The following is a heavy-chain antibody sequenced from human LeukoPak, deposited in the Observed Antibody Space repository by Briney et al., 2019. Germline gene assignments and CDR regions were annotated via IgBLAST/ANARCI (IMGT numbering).Heavy chain of an antibody. J-gene: IGHJ4*02. Sequence: ASVKVSCKASGYTFTSYYMHWVRQAPGQGLEWMGIINPSGGSTSYAQKFQGRVTMTRDTSTSTVYMELSRLRSEDTAVYYCAKGGAADYYFDYWGQGTLVTVSS. CDR1: GYTFTSYY. V-gene: IGHV1-46*01. D-gene: IGHD6-13*01. CDR3: AKGGAADYYFDY. CDR2: INPSGGST.